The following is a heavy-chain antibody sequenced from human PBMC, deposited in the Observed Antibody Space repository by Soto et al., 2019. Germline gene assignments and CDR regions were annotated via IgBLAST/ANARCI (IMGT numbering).Heavy chain of an antibody. Sequence: SETLSLTCTVSGCSISSSSYYWGWIRRPPGKGLEWIGSIYYSGNTYCDPSLKSRVTISKDTSKNQFSLKLSSVTAADTAMYYCAVGPSGSYYVYWGQGTLVTVSS. CDR3: AVGPSGSYYVY. D-gene: IGHD1-26*01. J-gene: IGHJ4*02. CDR1: GCSISSSSYY. V-gene: IGHV4-39*01. CDR2: IYYSGNT.